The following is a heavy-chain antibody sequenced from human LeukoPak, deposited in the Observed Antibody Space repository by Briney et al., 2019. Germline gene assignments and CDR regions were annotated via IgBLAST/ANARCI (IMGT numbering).Heavy chain of an antibody. D-gene: IGHD2-2*01. V-gene: IGHV1-18*01. Sequence: ASVKVSCKASGYTFTSYGISWVRQAPGQGLEWMGWISAYNGNTNYAQKLQGRVTMTTDTSTSTAYMELRSLRSDDTAVYYCARVDVVVPAAADAFDIWSQGTMVTVSS. J-gene: IGHJ3*02. CDR2: ISAYNGNT. CDR1: GYTFTSYG. CDR3: ARVDVVVPAAADAFDI.